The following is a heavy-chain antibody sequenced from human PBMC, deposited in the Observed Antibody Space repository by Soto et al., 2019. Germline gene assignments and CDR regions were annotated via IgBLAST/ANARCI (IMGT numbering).Heavy chain of an antibody. D-gene: IGHD6-13*01. J-gene: IGHJ6*02. Sequence: SQTLSLTCAITGDSVSSNSAGWSWVRQSPSRGLEWLGRTYYRSKWYNDYAESVKSRITVNPDTSKNQFSLQLNSVTPEDTAVYYCARKAAAGTMDVWSQGTTVTVSS. V-gene: IGHV6-1*01. CDR2: TYYRSKWYN. CDR1: GDSVSSNSAG. CDR3: ARKAAAGTMDV.